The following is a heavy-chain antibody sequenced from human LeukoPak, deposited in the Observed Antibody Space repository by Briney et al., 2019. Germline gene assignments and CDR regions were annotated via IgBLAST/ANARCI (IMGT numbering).Heavy chain of an antibody. CDR2: ISWNSDNI. V-gene: IGHV3-9*01. Sequence: GGSLRLSFVVRGFTFDDYAMPWVRQAPGKGLEWVSGISWNSDNIVYADSVKGRFTISRDSAKNSLYLQMNSLRAEDTALYYCAKDCAGRAIVFFDSWGQGTLVTVSS. CDR1: GFTFDDYA. D-gene: IGHD6-13*01. CDR3: AKDCAGRAIVFFDS. J-gene: IGHJ4*02.